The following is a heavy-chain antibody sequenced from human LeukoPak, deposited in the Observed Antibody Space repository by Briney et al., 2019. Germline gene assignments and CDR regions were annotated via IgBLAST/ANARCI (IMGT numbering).Heavy chain of an antibody. J-gene: IGHJ4*02. CDR2: INHSGST. V-gene: IGHV4-34*01. Sequence: SETLSLTCAVYGGSFSGYYWSWIRQPPGKGLGWIGEINHSGSTNYNPSLKSRVTISVDTSKNQFSLKLSSVTAADTAVYYCASSPRGIFGVVIPCYFDYWGQGTLVTVSS. CDR3: ASSPRGIFGVVIPCYFDY. CDR1: GGSFSGYY. D-gene: IGHD3-3*01.